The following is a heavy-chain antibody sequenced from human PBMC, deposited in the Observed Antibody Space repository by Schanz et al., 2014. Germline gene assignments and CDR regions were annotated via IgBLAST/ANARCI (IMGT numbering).Heavy chain of an antibody. V-gene: IGHV3-33*03. CDR1: GFTFSTYG. D-gene: IGHD1-26*01. CDR2: IWYDGTDR. Sequence: QVQLVESGGGVVQPGGSLRLSCAASGFTFSTYGMHWVRQAPGKGLEWVAVIWYDGTDRYYADSVKGRFTISRDNSKNSLYLQMNSLRTEDTALYYCAKDSRGSSFDMDVWGQGTTVTVSS. J-gene: IGHJ6*02. CDR3: AKDSRGSSFDMDV.